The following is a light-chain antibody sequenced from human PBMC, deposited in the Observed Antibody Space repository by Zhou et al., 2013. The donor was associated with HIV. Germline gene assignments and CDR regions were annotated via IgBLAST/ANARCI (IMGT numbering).Light chain of an antibody. CDR2: DAF. V-gene: IGKV1-5*01. Sequence: DIQMTQSPSSLSASVGDRVTITCRASQSISGWLAWYQQKPGQAPKVLIFDAFVLQTGVPARFSGRGSGTEFTFTISSLQAEDVATYYCQQYDSLPITFGQGTRLDI. CDR3: QQYDSLPIT. J-gene: IGKJ5*01. CDR1: QSISGW.